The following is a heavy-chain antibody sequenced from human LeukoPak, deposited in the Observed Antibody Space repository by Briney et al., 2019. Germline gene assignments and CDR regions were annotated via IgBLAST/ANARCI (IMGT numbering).Heavy chain of an antibody. J-gene: IGHJ4*02. D-gene: IGHD6-13*01. V-gene: IGHV4-59*08. CDR1: GGSISSYY. Sequence: SETLSLTCTVSGGSISSYYWSWIRQPPGKGLEWIGYIYYSGSTNYNPSLKSRVTISVDTSKNQFSLKLSSVTAADTAVYYCATWYSSSWYAFGYWGQGTLVTVSS. CDR3: ATWYSSSWYAFGY. CDR2: IYYSGST.